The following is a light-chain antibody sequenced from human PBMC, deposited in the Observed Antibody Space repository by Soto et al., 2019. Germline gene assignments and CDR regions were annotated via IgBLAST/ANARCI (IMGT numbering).Light chain of an antibody. Sequence: DIVMTQSPDSLAVSLGGTATIACKSSQSVLFSSSNKNYLAWYQQKPGQPPKLLIYWASTRESGVPDRFSGSGSGTDFTLTISSLQAEDVAVYYCQQDYSTPITFGQGTRLEMK. CDR3: QQDYSTPIT. CDR2: WAS. J-gene: IGKJ5*01. V-gene: IGKV4-1*01. CDR1: QSVLFSSSNKNY.